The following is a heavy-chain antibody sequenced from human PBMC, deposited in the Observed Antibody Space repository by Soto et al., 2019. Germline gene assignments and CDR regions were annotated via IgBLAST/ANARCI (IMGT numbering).Heavy chain of an antibody. CDR3: ARHLKRYYMDV. Sequence: PSETLCVTCTVAGGSISSYCWIWIRQPPGKGLEWIGSIYYSGSTYYNPSLKSRVTISVDTSKNQFSLKLSSVTAADTAVYYCARHLKRYYMDVWGKGTTVTVSS. CDR2: IYYSGST. J-gene: IGHJ6*03. V-gene: IGHV4-39*01. CDR1: GGSISSYC.